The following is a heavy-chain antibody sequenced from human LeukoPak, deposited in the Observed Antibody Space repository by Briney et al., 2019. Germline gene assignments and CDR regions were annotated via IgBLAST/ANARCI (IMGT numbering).Heavy chain of an antibody. D-gene: IGHD3-9*01. CDR3: ATVPIYYDILTGHTEYYFDY. CDR2: IYYSGST. V-gene: IGHV4-39*01. Sequence: NPSETLSLTCTVSGGSISSSSYYWGWIRQPPGKGLEWIGSIYYSGSTYYNPSLKSRVTISVDTSKNQFSLKLSSVTAADTAVYYCATVPIYYDILTGHTEYYFDYWGQGTLVTVSS. J-gene: IGHJ4*02. CDR1: GGSISSSSYY.